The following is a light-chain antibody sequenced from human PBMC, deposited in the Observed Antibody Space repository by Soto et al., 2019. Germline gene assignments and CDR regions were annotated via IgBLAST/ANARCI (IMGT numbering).Light chain of an antibody. V-gene: IGLV2-8*01. J-gene: IGLJ3*02. CDR2: EVS. CDR1: SSDVGDYNY. Sequence: QSVLTQPPSASGSPGQSVTISCTGTSSDVGDYNYVSWYQQHPGKAPKLMIYEVSKRPSGVPDRFSGSKSGNTASLTVSGLQAEDVADYYCSSYAGINNWVFGGGTKLTVL. CDR3: SSYAGINNWV.